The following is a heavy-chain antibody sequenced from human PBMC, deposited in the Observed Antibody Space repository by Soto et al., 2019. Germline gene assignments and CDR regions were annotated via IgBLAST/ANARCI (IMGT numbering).Heavy chain of an antibody. CDR2: IYYSGST. Sequence: QLQLQESGPGLVKPSETLSLTCTVSGGSISSSSYYWGWIRQPPGKGLEWIGSIYYSGSTYYNPSLKSRVTISVDTSKNQFSPKLSSVTAADTAVYYCACPQFLYYYYYMDVWGKGTTVTVSS. CDR1: GGSISSSSYY. CDR3: ACPQFLYYYYYMDV. J-gene: IGHJ6*03. V-gene: IGHV4-39*01.